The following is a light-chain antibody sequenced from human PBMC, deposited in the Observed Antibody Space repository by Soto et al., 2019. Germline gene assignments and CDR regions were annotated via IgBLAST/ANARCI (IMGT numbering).Light chain of an antibody. CDR2: EVS. CDR3: SSYTSSILYV. J-gene: IGLJ1*01. CDR1: SSDVGGYNY. V-gene: IGLV2-14*01. Sequence: QSAPTQPASVSGSPGQSITISCTGTSSDVGGYNYVSWYQQHPGKAPKLMIYEVSNRPSGVSNRFSGSKSGNTASLTISGLQAEDEADYYCSSYTSSILYVFGTGTKLTVL.